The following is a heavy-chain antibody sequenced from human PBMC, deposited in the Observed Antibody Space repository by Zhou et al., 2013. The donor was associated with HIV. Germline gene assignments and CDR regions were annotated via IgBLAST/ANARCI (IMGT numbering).Heavy chain of an antibody. D-gene: IGHD2-15*01. V-gene: IGHV1-69*05. CDR2: IIPVFGTA. CDR3: ARATKNYKDGGGLYYYYYYSMDV. J-gene: IGHJ6*03. CDR1: GGILRNYG. Sequence: QVQLIQSGTEVKKPGSSVKVSCKSSGGILRNYGISWVRLAPGQGLEWMGGIIPVFGTASYAQTFKGRVSMTTDGDRSTVYMEMKNLKSDDTAVYYCARATKNYKDGGGLYYYYYYSMDVWGQGTTVIVSS.